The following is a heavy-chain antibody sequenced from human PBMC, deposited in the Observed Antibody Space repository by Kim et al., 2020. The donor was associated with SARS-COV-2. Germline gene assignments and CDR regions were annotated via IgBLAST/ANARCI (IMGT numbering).Heavy chain of an antibody. Sequence: SETLSLTCTVSGGSISSYYWSWIRQPPGKGLEWIGYIYYSGSTNYNPSLKSRVTISVDTSKNQFSLKLSSVTAADTAVYYCARYCSSTSCHTRNYGMDVWGQGTTVTVSS. CDR3: ARYCSSTSCHTRNYGMDV. V-gene: IGHV4-59*13. CDR2: IYYSGST. J-gene: IGHJ6*02. D-gene: IGHD2-2*01. CDR1: GGSISSYY.